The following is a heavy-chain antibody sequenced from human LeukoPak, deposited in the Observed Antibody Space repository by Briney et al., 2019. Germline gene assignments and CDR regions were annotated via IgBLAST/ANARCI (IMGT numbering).Heavy chain of an antibody. J-gene: IGHJ4*02. CDR1: GDSNDSYY. CDR2: VFYSGPT. V-gene: IGHV4-59*01. CDR3: AGRSARYFDS. D-gene: IGHD1-26*01. Sequence: KPLETLSLTCTVSGDSNDSYYWSWIRQPPGEGLQWIGYVFYSGPTNYDASLRSRVAISVDRSKNQFSLKLTSVSAADTAVYYCAGRSARYFDSWGQGTLVTVSS.